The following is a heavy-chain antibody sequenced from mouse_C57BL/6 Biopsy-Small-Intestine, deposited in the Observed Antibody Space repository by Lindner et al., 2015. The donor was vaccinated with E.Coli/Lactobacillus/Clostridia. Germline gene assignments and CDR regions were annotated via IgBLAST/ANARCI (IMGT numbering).Heavy chain of an antibody. CDR2: IYPGDGVS. J-gene: IGHJ4*01. Sequence: VQLQESGPELVKPGASVKISCKASGYAFSTSWMNWVKQRPGKGLEWIGRIYPGDGVSNYSGKFKGKATLTADTSSSTAYMQFSSLTSEDSAVYFCARSDYSNYVGYAMDYWGQGTSVTVSS. V-gene: IGHV1-82*01. D-gene: IGHD2-5*01. CDR1: GYAFSTSW. CDR3: ARSDYSNYVGYAMDY.